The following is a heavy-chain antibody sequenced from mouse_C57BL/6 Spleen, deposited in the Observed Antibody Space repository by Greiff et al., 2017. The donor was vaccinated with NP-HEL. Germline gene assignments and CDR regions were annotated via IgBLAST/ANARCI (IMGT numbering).Heavy chain of an antibody. CDR1: GYTFTTYP. D-gene: IGHD1-1*01. V-gene: IGHV1-47*01. CDR2: FHPYNDDT. J-gene: IGHJ2*01. CDR3: ARLYYGSSGYYFDY. Sequence: QVQLKQSGAELVKPGASVKMSCKASGYTFTTYPIEWMKQNHGKSLEWIGNFHPYNDDTKYNEKFKGKATLTVEKSSSTVYFELSRLTSDDSAVYYCARLYYGSSGYYFDYWGQGTTLTVSS.